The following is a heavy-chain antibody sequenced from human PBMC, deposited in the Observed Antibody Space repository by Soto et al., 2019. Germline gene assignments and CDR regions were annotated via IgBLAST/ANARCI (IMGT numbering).Heavy chain of an antibody. Sequence: PSETLSLTCTVSGGSISSGGYYWTWIRQHPGKGLEWLGYIYYSGSTYYNPSLKSRVTISVDTSKNQFSLKLSSVTAADTAVYYCARGLQTNYYYYYGMDVWGQGTTVTVSS. J-gene: IGHJ6*02. CDR3: ARGLQTNYYYYYGMDV. CDR2: IYYSGST. V-gene: IGHV4-31*03. CDR1: GGSISSGGYY. D-gene: IGHD2-15*01.